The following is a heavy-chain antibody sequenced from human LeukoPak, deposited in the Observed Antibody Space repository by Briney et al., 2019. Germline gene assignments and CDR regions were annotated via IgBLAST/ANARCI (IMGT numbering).Heavy chain of an antibody. CDR1: GFTFSSYG. CDR3: AKHHVWGSYRFDS. J-gene: IGHJ4*02. Sequence: PGRSLRLSCAASGFTFSSYGMHWVRQAPGKGLEWVAVISYDGSNKYYADSVKGRFTISRDNSKNTLYLQMNSLRAEDAAVYYCAKHHVWGSYRFDSWGQGTLVTVPS. D-gene: IGHD3-16*02. V-gene: IGHV3-30*18. CDR2: ISYDGSNK.